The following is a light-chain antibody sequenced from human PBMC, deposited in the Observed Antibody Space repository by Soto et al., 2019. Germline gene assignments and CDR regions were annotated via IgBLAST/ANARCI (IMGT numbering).Light chain of an antibody. CDR1: QTISRNY. J-gene: IGKJ1*01. Sequence: ELVLTQSPGTLSLSPGERATVSCRASQTISRNYLVWYQKKPGQAPRLLIYGASTRATGISDRFTGSGSGTDFTLTFSRLELDDFAVYYCQKYGGSVPWTFGQGTKVE. CDR2: GAS. CDR3: QKYGGSVPWT. V-gene: IGKV3-20*01.